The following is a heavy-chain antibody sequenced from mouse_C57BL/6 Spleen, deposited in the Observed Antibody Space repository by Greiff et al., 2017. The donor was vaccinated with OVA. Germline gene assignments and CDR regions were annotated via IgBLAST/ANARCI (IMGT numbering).Heavy chain of an antibody. CDR1: GYTFTSYW. CDR3: AREGDFPFAY. CDR2: IYPSDSET. J-gene: IGHJ3*01. Sequence: VQLQQPGAELVRPGSSVKLSCKASGYTFTSYWMDWVKQRPGQGLEWIGNIYPSDSETHYNQKFKDKATLTVDKSSSTAYMQLSSLTSEDSAVYYCAREGDFPFAYWGQGTLVTVSA. V-gene: IGHV1-61*01.